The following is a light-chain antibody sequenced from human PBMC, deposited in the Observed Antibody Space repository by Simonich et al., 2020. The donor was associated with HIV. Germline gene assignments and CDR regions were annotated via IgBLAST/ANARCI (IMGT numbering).Light chain of an antibody. CDR1: RNILYNSNNKNY. J-gene: IGKJ1*01. CDR3: QQYYTTPPT. Sequence: DIVMTQSPDSLAVSLGERATIHCTSSRNILYNSNNKNYLAWYQQKPGQPPNLLIYWASTRESGVPDRFRASGSGTDFTLTISSLQAEDVSVYDCQQYYTTPPTFGQGTKVEIK. CDR2: WAS. V-gene: IGKV4-1*01.